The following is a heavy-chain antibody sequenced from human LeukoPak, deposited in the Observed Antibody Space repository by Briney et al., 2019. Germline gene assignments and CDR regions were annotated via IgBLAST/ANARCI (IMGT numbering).Heavy chain of an antibody. J-gene: IGHJ5*02. D-gene: IGHD3-10*01. CDR2: IFGSGDTT. Sequence: GGSLRLSCAASGFTFSSYGVSWVRQAPGKGLEWVSIIFGSGDTTYYADSVRGRFTVSRDNSKNTLYLQMNSLRAEDTAVYYCAKDPDYYGSGDNWFDPWGQGTLVTVSS. CDR3: AKDPDYYGSGDNWFDP. V-gene: IGHV3-23*01. CDR1: GFTFSSYG.